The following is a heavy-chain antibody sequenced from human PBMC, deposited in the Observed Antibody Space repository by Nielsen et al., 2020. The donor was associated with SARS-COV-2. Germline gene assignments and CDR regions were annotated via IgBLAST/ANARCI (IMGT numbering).Heavy chain of an antibody. V-gene: IGHV3-48*01. CDR2: ISTSSRTI. J-gene: IGHJ6*02. D-gene: IGHD3-10*01. CDR3: ARVITDGNYYYYYGMDV. CDR1: GFTFSSYS. Sequence: GGSLRLSCAASGFTFSSYSMNWVRQAPGKGLDWASYISTSSRTIYYADSVKGRFTISRDNAKNSLYLQMNSLRAEDTAVYYCARVITDGNYYYYYGMDVWGQGTTVTVSS.